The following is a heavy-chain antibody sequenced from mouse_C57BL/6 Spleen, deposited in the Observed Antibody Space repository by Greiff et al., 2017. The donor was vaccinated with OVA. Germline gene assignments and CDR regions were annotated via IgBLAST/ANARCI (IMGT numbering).Heavy chain of an antibody. J-gene: IGHJ4*01. D-gene: IGHD1-1*01. CDR2: IDPSDSYT. Sequence: VQGVESGAELVRPGTSVKLSCKASGYTFTSYWMHWVKQRPGQGLEWIGVIDPSDSYTNYNQKFKGKATLTVDTSSSTAYMQLSSLTSEDSAVYYCARCYYYGSSYVGAMDYWGQGTSVTVSS. V-gene: IGHV1-59*01. CDR1: GYTFTSYW. CDR3: ARCYYYGSSYVGAMDY.